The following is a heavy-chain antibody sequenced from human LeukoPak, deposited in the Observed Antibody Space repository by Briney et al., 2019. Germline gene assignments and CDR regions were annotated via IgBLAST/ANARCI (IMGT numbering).Heavy chain of an antibody. J-gene: IGHJ3*02. V-gene: IGHV3-53*01. CDR3: ASQNRDGYNYNAFDI. Sequence: GGSLRLSCAASGFTVSSNYMSWVRQAPGKGLEWVSVIYSGGSTYYADSVKGRFTISRDNSKNTLYLQMNSLRAEDTAVYYCASQNRDGYNYNAFDIWGQGTMVTVSS. D-gene: IGHD5-24*01. CDR2: IYSGGST. CDR1: GFTVSSNY.